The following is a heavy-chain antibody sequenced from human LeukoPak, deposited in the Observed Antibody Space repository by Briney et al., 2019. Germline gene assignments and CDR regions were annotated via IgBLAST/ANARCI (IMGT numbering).Heavy chain of an antibody. D-gene: IGHD1-26*01. CDR1: GGSISSSSYY. Sequence: PSETLSLTCTVSGGSISSSSYYWGWIRQPPGKGPEWIGSIHYSGSTYYNPSLKSRVTISVDTSKNQFSLKLSSVTAADTAVYYCAREAVGATTNPTHDIWGQGTMVTVSS. CDR2: IHYSGST. V-gene: IGHV4-39*07. J-gene: IGHJ3*02. CDR3: AREAVGATTNPTHDI.